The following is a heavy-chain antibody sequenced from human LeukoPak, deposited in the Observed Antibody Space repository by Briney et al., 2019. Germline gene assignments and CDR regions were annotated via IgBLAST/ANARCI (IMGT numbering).Heavy chain of an antibody. CDR1: GGTFSSYA. J-gene: IGHJ4*02. V-gene: IGHV1-69*04. CDR3: ARLDGYNSDY. Sequence: GASVKVSCKASGGTFSSYAISWVRQAPGQGLEWMGRIIPILGIANYTQKFQGRVTITADKSTSTAYMELSSLRSEDTAVYYCARLDGYNSDYWGQGTLVTVSS. D-gene: IGHD5-24*01. CDR2: IIPILGIA.